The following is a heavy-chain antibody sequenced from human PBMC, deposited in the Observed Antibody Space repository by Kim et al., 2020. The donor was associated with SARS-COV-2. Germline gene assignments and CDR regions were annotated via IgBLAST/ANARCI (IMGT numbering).Heavy chain of an antibody. J-gene: IGHJ4*02. CDR1: GFTFRDFA. CDR2: LWNDGSHE. Sequence: GGSLRLSCTASGFTFRDFAMHWVRQAPGKGPEWVAALWNDGSHEYYADSLKGRFTISRDNYKNTLYLQMKGLRGEDTAVYYCAKGTTIITWSTLYSWGQGIVVTVSS. V-gene: IGHV3-33*08. CDR3: AKGTTIITWSTLYS. D-gene: IGHD5-12*01.